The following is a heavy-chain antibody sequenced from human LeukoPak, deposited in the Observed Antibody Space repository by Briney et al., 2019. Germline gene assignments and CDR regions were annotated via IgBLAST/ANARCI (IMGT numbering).Heavy chain of an antibody. V-gene: IGHV4-39*07. D-gene: IGHD3-22*01. CDR2: IYYSGST. CDR1: GGSISSSSYY. J-gene: IGHJ4*02. Sequence: KPSETLSLTCTVSGGSISSSSYYWGWIRQPPGKGLEWIGSIYYSGSTYYNPSLKSRVTISVDTSKNQFSLKLSSVTAADTAVYYCARVGEYYYDSSGYYGLYYFDYWGQGTLVTVSS. CDR3: ARVGEYYYDSSGYYGLYYFDY.